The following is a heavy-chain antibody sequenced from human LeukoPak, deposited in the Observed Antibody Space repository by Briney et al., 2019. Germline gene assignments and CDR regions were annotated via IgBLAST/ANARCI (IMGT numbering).Heavy chain of an antibody. J-gene: IGHJ4*02. V-gene: IGHV3-23*01. D-gene: IGHD6-6*01. CDR3: ARDSSHYLGSSDY. CDR2: ISESGDVT. Sequence: GGSLRLSCEASGFTFSNYPMSWVRQAPGRGLEWVSVISESGDVTHYADAMKGRFTISRDNAKNTLNLQMNSLRAEDTAIYYCARDSSHYLGSSDYWGQGALVTVSS. CDR1: GFTFSNYP.